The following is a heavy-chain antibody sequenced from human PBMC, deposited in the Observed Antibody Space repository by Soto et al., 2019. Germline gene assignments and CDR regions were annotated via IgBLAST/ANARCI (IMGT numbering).Heavy chain of an antibody. CDR3: ARRLYGDYDY. CDR2: ISTYNGNT. D-gene: IGHD4-17*01. V-gene: IGHV1-18*01. Sequence: QAQLVQSGAEVKEPGASVKVSCKASGYSFTTSGITWVRQAPGQGLEWMGWISTYNGNTNYAQKLQDRVTLTTDTSTSTAYMELRSLRSDDTAVYYCARRLYGDYDYSGQGTLVTGSS. CDR1: GYSFTTSG. J-gene: IGHJ4*02.